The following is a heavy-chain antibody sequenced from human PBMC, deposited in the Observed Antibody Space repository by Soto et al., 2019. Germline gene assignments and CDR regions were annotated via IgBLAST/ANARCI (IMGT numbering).Heavy chain of an antibody. V-gene: IGHV1-18*01. CDR2: ISAYNGNT. CDR1: GYTFTSYS. CDR3: ARDVGHGLIDY. D-gene: IGHD3-3*01. Sequence: QVQLVQSGAEVKKPGASVKVSCKASGYTFTSYSISWVRQAPGQGLEWMGWISAYNGNTYHARKLQGRVTMTTDTSTSTAYIELRSLRSDDTAVYYCARDVGHGLIDYWGQGTLVTVSS. J-gene: IGHJ4*02.